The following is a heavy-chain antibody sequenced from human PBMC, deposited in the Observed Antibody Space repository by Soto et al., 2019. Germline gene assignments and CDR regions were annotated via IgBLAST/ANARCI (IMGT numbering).Heavy chain of an antibody. D-gene: IGHD1-26*01. V-gene: IGHV1-46*01. CDR2: INPRADST. CDR1: GYTFTNYF. Sequence: QVQLVQSGAEVNKPGASVKVSCETSGYTFTNYFIHWVRQAPGQGLEWMGIINPRADSTNYAQKFQGRVTVTRDTSTSTVYMELRSLRSEDTAVYFCAREYGGSRVFDYWGQGTLVTVSS. CDR3: AREYGGSRVFDY. J-gene: IGHJ4*02.